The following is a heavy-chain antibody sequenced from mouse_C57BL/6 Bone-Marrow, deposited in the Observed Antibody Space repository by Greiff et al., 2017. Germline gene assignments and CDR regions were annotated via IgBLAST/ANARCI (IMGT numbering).Heavy chain of an antibody. V-gene: IGHV3-6*01. Sequence: EVQLLESGPGLVKPSQSLSLSCSATGYSITSGYYWNLIRQFPGNQLEWMGYIRYDGSNNYNPSLKNRNSITPDTSNNQFFLKLNTVTTEDTAAFCYAGHGHLGRVYWGQGTTLTVSS. CDR3: AGHGHLGRVY. D-gene: IGHD1-1*02. J-gene: IGHJ2*01. CDR1: GYSITSGYY. CDR2: IRYDGSN.